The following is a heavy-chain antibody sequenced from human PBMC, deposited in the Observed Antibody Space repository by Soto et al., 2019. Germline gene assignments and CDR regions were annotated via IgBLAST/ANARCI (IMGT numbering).Heavy chain of an antibody. CDR3: ARSFLYSRIGSYFDY. D-gene: IGHD5-18*01. Sequence: QVQLQESGPGLVKPSETLSLTCTVSGGSISSYYWSWIRQPPGKGLGWIGYIYYSGSTNYNPSLKSRVTISVDTSKNQFSLKLSSVTAADTAVYYCARSFLYSRIGSYFDYWGQGTLVTVSS. V-gene: IGHV4-59*01. CDR2: IYYSGST. J-gene: IGHJ4*02. CDR1: GGSISSYY.